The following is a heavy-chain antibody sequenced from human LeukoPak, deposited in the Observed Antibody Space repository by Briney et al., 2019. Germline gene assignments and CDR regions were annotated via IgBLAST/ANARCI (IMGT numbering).Heavy chain of an antibody. V-gene: IGHV3-53*01. J-gene: IGHJ3*02. CDR1: GFTVSSNY. Sequence: GGSLRLSWAASGFTVSSNYMSWVRQAPGKGLEWVSVIYSGGSTYYADSVKGRFTISRDNSKNTLYLQMNSLRAEDTAVYYCARYLIGRYDYIWGSSRHDAFDIWGQGTMVTVSS. CDR2: IYSGGST. CDR3: ARYLIGRYDYIWGSSRHDAFDI. D-gene: IGHD3-16*01.